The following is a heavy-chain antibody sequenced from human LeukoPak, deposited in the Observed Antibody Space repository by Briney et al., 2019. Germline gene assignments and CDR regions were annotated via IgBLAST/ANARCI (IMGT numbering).Heavy chain of an antibody. J-gene: IGHJ6*03. CDR2: IYTSGST. Sequence: SETLSLTCTVSGGSISSYYWSWIRQPAGKGLEWIGRIYTSGSTNYNPSLKSRVTISVDKSKNQFSLKLSSVTAADTAVYYCARTIAVAGTGKPTDYYYMDVWGKGTTVTVFS. CDR3: ARTIAVAGTGKPTDYYYMDV. V-gene: IGHV4-4*07. D-gene: IGHD6-19*01. CDR1: GGSISSYY.